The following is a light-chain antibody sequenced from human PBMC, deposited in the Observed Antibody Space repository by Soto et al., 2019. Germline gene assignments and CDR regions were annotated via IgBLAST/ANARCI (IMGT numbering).Light chain of an antibody. Sequence: QSALTQPASVSGSPGQSITISCTGTSSDVGGYNYVSWYQQHPGKAPKLMIYDVSNRPSGFSNRFSGSKFGNTASLTISGLRPGAVPDYYCSSITTTTTYVFGTGTKLTVL. J-gene: IGLJ1*01. CDR1: SSDVGGYNY. CDR2: DVS. CDR3: SSITTTTTYV. V-gene: IGLV2-14*01.